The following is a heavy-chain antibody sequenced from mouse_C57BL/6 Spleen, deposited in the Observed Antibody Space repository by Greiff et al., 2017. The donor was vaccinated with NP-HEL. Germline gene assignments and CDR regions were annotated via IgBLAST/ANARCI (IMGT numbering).Heavy chain of an antibody. D-gene: IGHD2-5*01. J-gene: IGHJ1*03. CDR1: GFTFSDYG. V-gene: IGHV5-17*01. Sequence: EVKLMESGGGLVKPGGSLKLSCAASGFTFSDYGMHWVRQAPEKGLEWVAYISSGSSTIYYADTVKGRFTISRDNAKNTLFLQMTSLRSEDTAMYYCAIYYSNPYWYFDVWGTGTTVTVSS. CDR3: AIYYSNPYWYFDV. CDR2: ISSGSSTI.